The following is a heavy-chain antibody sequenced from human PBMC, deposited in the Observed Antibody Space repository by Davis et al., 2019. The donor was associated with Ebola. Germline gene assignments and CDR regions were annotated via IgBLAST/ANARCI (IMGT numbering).Heavy chain of an antibody. CDR2: INSDGSST. V-gene: IGHV3-74*01. CDR3: AKDTSSIWFDV. Sequence: HTGGSLRLSCAASGFTFSSYWMHWVRQAPGKGLVWVSRINSDGSSTSYADSVKGRFTISRDNSKNTLHLQMNSLRVEDTAIYYCAKDTSSIWFDVWGQGTMVTVSS. J-gene: IGHJ3*01. CDR1: GFTFSSYW. D-gene: IGHD6-13*01.